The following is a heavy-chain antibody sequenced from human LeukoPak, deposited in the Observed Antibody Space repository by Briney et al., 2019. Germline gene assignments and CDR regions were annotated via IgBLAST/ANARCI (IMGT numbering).Heavy chain of an antibody. V-gene: IGHV1-18*01. J-gene: IGHJ6*03. CDR1: GYTFTSYG. Sequence: ASVKVSCKASGYTFTSYGISWVRQAPGQGLVWMGWISAYNGNTNFAQKLLGRVTMTTDTSTSTAYMELRSLRSDDTAVYYCARGHYYDTSGYYSRSYDYYYMDVWGEGTTVTVS. CDR3: ARGHYYDTSGYYSRSYDYYYMDV. D-gene: IGHD3-22*01. CDR2: ISAYNGNT.